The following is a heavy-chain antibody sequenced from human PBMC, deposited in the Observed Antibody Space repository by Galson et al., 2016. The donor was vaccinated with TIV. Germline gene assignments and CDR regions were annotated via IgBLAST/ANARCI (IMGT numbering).Heavy chain of an antibody. Sequence: SLRLSCSASGFTFSNVWMNWFRQAPGMGLEWVGRIKNKIDGGTTDYGAPVKGRFTISRDDSKSTVYLQMNSLNSKDTGVYYCATWDYHDNWFHPWGQGTLVTVSS. CDR2: IKNKIDGGTT. CDR1: GFTFSNVW. J-gene: IGHJ5*02. D-gene: IGHD1-7*01. CDR3: ATWDYHDNWFHP. V-gene: IGHV3-15*01.